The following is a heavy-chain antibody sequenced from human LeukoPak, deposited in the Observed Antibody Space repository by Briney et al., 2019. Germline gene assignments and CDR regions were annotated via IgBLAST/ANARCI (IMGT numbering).Heavy chain of an antibody. Sequence: GASVKVSCKASGGTFSSYTISWVRQAPGQGLEWMGRIIPILGIANYAQKFQGRVTITADKSTSTAYMELSSLRSEDTAVYYCARQYYDFCSGNPSYFDYWGQGALVTVSS. CDR3: ARQYYDFCSGNPSYFDY. D-gene: IGHD3-3*01. CDR2: IIPILGIA. V-gene: IGHV1-69*02. J-gene: IGHJ4*02. CDR1: GGTFSSYT.